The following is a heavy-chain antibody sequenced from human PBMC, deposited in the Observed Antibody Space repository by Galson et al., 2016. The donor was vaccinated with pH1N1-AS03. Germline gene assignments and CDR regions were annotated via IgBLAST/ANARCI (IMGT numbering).Heavy chain of an antibody. CDR2: IDWADDK. CDR1: GFSLSTSGMC. J-gene: IGHJ3*02. CDR3: ARMRDYGDLRDAFDI. D-gene: IGHD4-17*01. V-gene: IGHV2-70*11. Sequence: PALVKPTQTLTLTCTFSGFSLSTSGMCVSWIRQPPGKALEWLARIDWADDKYYSTSLKTRLTISKDTSKNQVVLTMTNMDPVDTDTYYCARMRDYGDLRDAFDIWGQGTMVTVSS.